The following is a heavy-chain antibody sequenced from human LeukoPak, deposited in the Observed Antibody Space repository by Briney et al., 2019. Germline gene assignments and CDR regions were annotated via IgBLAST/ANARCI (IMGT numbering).Heavy chain of an antibody. V-gene: IGHV1-46*01. D-gene: IGHD3-22*01. CDR2: INPSGGST. CDR1: GYTFTAYY. Sequence: GASVKVFCKASGYTFTAYYLHWVRQAPGQGLEWMGIINPSGGSTSYAQKFQGRVTMTRDTSTSTVYMELSSLRSEDRAVYYCARDLGDYYDSGGYSHDAFDIWGQGTMVTVSS. CDR3: ARDLGDYYDSGGYSHDAFDI. J-gene: IGHJ3*02.